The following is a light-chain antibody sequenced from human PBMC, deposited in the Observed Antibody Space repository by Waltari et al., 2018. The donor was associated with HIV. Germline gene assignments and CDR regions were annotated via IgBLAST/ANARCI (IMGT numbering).Light chain of an antibody. CDR2: YDG. CDR1: DIGTKS. J-gene: IGLJ2*01. V-gene: IGLV3-21*04. CDR3: KVWDANTDVV. Sequence: SYVLTQTRSVPVAPGKTATLTCEGSDIGTKSGHWYRQKPGQAPVLVIYYDGERPSGIAERFSGSNSGNTATLTISRVGVGDEADYYCKVWDANTDVVFGTGTKLTVL.